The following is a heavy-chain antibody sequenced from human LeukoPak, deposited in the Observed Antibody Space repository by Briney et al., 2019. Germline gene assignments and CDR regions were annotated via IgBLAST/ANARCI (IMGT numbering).Heavy chain of an antibody. D-gene: IGHD2-8*01. CDR2: INHSGST. CDR1: GGSISSSSYY. V-gene: IGHV4-39*07. J-gene: IGHJ6*03. CDR3: ARDSVLMVYARYYYYMDV. Sequence: SETLSLTRTVSGGSISSSSYYWGWIRQPPGTGLEWIGEINHSGSTNYNPSLKSRITISVDTSKNQFSLKLSSVTAADTAVYYCARDSVLMVYARYYYYMDVWGKGTTVTVSS.